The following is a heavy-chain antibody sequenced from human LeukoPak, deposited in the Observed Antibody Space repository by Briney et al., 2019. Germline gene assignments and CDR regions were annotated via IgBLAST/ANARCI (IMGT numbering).Heavy chain of an antibody. J-gene: IGHJ6*02. CDR1: GFTFSSYG. Sequence: GGSLRLSCAASGFTFSSYGMHWVRQAPDKGLEWVAVIWYDGSNKYYADSVKGRFTISRDNSKNTLYLQMNSLRAEDTAVYYCARDGGSSWNRYYYGMDVWGQGTTVTVSS. D-gene: IGHD6-13*01. CDR2: IWYDGSNK. CDR3: ARDGGSSWNRYYYGMDV. V-gene: IGHV3-33*01.